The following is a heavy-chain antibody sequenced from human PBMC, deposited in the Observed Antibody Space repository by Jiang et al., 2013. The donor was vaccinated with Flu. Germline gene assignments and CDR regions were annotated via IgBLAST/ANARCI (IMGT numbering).Heavy chain of an antibody. Sequence: PGASVKVSCKAFWLHLLPTMVSAGCDRPLDKGLSGWDGSALTVVTQTFVQRLQGRVTMTTDTSTTTAYMELRSLRSDDTAVYYCARDPPFDYWGQGTLVTVSS. CDR1: LHLLPTMV. V-gene: IGHV1-18*01. J-gene: IGHJ4*02. CDR2: SALTVVT. CDR3: ARDPPFDY.